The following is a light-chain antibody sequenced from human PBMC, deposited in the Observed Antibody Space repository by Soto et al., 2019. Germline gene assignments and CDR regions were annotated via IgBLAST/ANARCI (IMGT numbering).Light chain of an antibody. CDR3: QQYKDWPPR. V-gene: IGKV3-15*01. Sequence: EMVMTQSPATLSVSPGERATLSCRASQSVSSYLAWYQQKPGQPPRLLIYVASTRAAGIPARFSGSGSGTEFTLTINSLQSEDFAVYYCQQYKDWPPRFGHWTKVEIK. J-gene: IGKJ1*01. CDR2: VAS. CDR1: QSVSSY.